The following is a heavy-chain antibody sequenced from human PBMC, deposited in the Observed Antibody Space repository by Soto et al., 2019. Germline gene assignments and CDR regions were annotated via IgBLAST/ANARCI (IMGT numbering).Heavy chain of an antibody. Sequence: QVTLKESGPVLVKPTETLTLTCTVSGFSLSNARVGVSWIRQPPGKALEWPAHIFSNDEYSSSTSLKSRLTISKDMSKNQVVLTMTNMDPVDTATYFCARILAVVGTWYFDLWGRGTLVTVSS. CDR2: IFSNDEY. D-gene: IGHD6-19*01. CDR3: ARILAVVGTWYFDL. CDR1: GFSLSNARVG. V-gene: IGHV2-26*01. J-gene: IGHJ2*01.